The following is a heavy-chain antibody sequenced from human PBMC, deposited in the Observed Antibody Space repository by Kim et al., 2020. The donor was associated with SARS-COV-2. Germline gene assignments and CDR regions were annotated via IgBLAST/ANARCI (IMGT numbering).Heavy chain of an antibody. J-gene: IGHJ6*02. D-gene: IGHD2-21*02. V-gene: IGHV5-51*01. Sequence: GESLKISCRGSGYTFTTYCIVWVRQMPGKGLEWMGTICPGDSWLRQSPSFQGQVTISADKTLNTAYLQWSSLKASDTAVFYCARRSHCGGDCTIFPNFYRAMDVWGQGTTVTVSS. CDR1: GYTFTTYC. CDR2: ICPGDSWL. CDR3: ARRSHCGGDCTIFPNFYRAMDV.